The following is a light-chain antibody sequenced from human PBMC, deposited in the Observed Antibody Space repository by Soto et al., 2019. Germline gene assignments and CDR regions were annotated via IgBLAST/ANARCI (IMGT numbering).Light chain of an antibody. CDR2: GAS. Sequence: EIVLTQSPGTLSLSPGERATLSCRASQSLAGNYLAWYQQKPGQAPRLLISGASSRATGIPDRFSGSGSGTYFPIIISRLEPEDFAVYYWQQYVTSPTFGPGTKVDIK. CDR1: QSLAGNY. CDR3: QQYVTSPT. V-gene: IGKV3-20*01. J-gene: IGKJ3*01.